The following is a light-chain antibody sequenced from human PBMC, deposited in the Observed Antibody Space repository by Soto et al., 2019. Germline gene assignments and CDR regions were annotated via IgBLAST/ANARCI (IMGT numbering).Light chain of an antibody. CDR2: DAS. J-gene: IGKJ4*01. Sequence: EIVLTQSPATLSLSPGERATLSCRASQTINHYLDWYQQKPGQAPRLLVYDASYRAIGIPARFSGSGSVPDFTLTISSLAPEDVAVYYWQQLSDWPPRLTFGGGTKVEIK. CDR3: QQLSDWPPRLT. CDR1: QTINHY. V-gene: IGKV3-11*01.